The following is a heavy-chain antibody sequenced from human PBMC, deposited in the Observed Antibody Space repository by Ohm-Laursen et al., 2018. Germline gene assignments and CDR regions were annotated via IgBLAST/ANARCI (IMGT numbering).Heavy chain of an antibody. J-gene: IGHJ5*02. D-gene: IGHD4-11*01. CDR3: ARVRTRSTVTIPQVWFDP. CDR1: GGSISSYY. Sequence: SQTLSLTCTVSGGSISSYYWSWIRQPPGKGLEWIGYIYYSGSTNYNPSLKSRVTISVDTSKNQFSLKLSSVTAADTAVYYCARVRTRSTVTIPQVWFDPWGQGTLVTVSS. V-gene: IGHV4-59*01. CDR2: IYYSGST.